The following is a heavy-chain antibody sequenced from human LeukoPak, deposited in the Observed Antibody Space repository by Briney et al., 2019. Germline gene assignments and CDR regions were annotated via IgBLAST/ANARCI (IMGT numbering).Heavy chain of an antibody. CDR1: GYTFTGYY. D-gene: IGHD3-22*01. CDR2: INPNSGGT. Sequence: ASVKVSCKASGYTFTGYYMHWVRQAPGQGLEWMGRINPNSGGTNYAQKFQGRVTMTRDTSISAAYMELSRLRSDDTAVYYCARDRGYDSSGYYDGWYFDYWGQGTLVTVSS. V-gene: IGHV1-2*06. CDR3: ARDRGYDSSGYYDGWYFDY. J-gene: IGHJ4*02.